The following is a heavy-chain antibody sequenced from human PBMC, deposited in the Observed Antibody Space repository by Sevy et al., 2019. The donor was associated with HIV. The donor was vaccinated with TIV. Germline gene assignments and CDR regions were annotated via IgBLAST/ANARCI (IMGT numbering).Heavy chain of an antibody. J-gene: IGHJ2*01. D-gene: IGHD6-13*01. Sequence: GGSLRLSYAASGFTFSSYNMSWVRQAPGKGLEWVSSISSSSTYIYYADSVQGRFTISRDNAKNSLFLQMNSLRAEDTAVYHCARDFGPGIAAAPDLWGRGTLVTVSS. CDR1: GFTFSSYN. CDR3: ARDFGPGIAAAPDL. V-gene: IGHV3-21*01. CDR2: ISSSSTYI.